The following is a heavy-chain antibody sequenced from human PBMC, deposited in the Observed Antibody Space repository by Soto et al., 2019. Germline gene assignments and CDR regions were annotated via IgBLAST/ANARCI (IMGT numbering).Heavy chain of an antibody. CDR3: ARSVFP. CDR1: GGSISSSTYY. Sequence: SETLPLTCTVSGGSISSSTYYWGLMRQPPGKGLEWIASFFIGGNTYYNPSLKSRVTISVDTSKNHFSLKLSSVTAADTAVYYCARSVFPWGQGTLVTVSS. V-gene: IGHV4-39*07. J-gene: IGHJ5*02. CDR2: FFIGGNT.